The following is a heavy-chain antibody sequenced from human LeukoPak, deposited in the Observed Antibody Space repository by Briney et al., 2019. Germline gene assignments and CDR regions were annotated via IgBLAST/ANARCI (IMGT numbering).Heavy chain of an antibody. V-gene: IGHV3-74*01. CDR1: GLTFGTYW. J-gene: IGHJ4*02. D-gene: IGHD2-15*01. CDR2: ISSDASIT. CDR3: ATSARTYIGSSLDY. Sequence: PGGSLRLSCAASGLTFGTYWMHWVRQDPGKGLVWVSRISSDASITSYADPVKGRFTISRDNAKNTLYLQMNSLRAEDTALYYCATSARTYIGSSLDYWGQGTLVTVSS.